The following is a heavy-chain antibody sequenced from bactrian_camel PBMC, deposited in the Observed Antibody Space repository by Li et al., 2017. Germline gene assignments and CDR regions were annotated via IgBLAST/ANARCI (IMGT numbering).Heavy chain of an antibody. CDR3: AADFITARGFPADCLPGRNEFGY. J-gene: IGHJ6*01. V-gene: IGHV3S56*01. CDR2: IESDGST. CDR1: GDTIGRYC. D-gene: IGHD5*01. Sequence: HVQLVESGGGSAQAGGSLTLSCVASGDTIGRYCMGWFRQIPDREREGVAGIESDGSTSYADSVKGRFTISRADSGNTVHLQMDSLSPEDTAVYYCAADFITARGFPADCLPGRNEFGYWGQGTQVTVS.